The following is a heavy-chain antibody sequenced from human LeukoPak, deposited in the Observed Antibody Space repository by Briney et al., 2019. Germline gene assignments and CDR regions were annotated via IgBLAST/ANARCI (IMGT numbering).Heavy chain of an antibody. CDR3: AKDFHYYDSSGYYYGLFDY. CDR2: ISGSGGST. Sequence: GGSLRLSCAASGSTFSSYAMSWVRQAPGKGLEWVSAISGSGGSTYYADSVKGRFTISRDNSKNTLYLQMNSLRAEDTAVYYCAKDFHYYDSSGYYYGLFDYWGQGTLVTVSS. D-gene: IGHD3-22*01. J-gene: IGHJ4*02. CDR1: GSTFSSYA. V-gene: IGHV3-23*01.